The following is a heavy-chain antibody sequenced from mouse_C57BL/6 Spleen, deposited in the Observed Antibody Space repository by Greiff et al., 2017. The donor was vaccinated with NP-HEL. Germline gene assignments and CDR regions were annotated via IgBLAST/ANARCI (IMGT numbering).Heavy chain of an antibody. CDR3: TSDRLRSFWYFDV. D-gene: IGHD1-1*01. CDR1: GFTFSSYA. J-gene: IGHJ1*03. CDR2: ISSGGDYI. V-gene: IGHV5-9-1*02. Sequence: EVQRVESGEGLVKPGGSLKLSCAASGFTFSSYAMSWVRQTPEKRLEWVAYISSGGDYIYYADTVKGRFTISRDNARNTLYLQMSSLKSEDTAMYYCTSDRLRSFWYFDVWGTGTTVTVSS.